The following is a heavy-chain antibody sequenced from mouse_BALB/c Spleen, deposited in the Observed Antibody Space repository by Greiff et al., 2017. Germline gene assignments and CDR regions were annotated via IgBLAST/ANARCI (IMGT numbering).Heavy chain of an antibody. CDR2: IYPGDGDT. J-gene: IGHJ4*01. Sequence: QVQLQQSGAELARPGASVKLSCKASGYTFTSYWMQWVKQRPGQGLEWIGAIYPGDGDTRYTQKFKGKATLTADKSSSTAYMQLSSLASEDSAVYYCARVGSSYDYAMDYWGQGTSVTVSS. CDR3: ARVGSSYDYAMDY. V-gene: IGHV1-87*01. CDR1: GYTFTSYW. D-gene: IGHD1-1*01.